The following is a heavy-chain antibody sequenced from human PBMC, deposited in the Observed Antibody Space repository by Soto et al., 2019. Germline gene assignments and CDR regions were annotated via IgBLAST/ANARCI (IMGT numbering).Heavy chain of an antibody. CDR3: AKGGREPKGFDH. CDR1: GFTFCSDA. J-gene: IGHJ5*02. CDR2: IASSHQNT. V-gene: IGHV3-23*01. Sequence: PXGSLRFPCSASGFTFCSDAMVLVSQGPGKGLEWISGIASSHQNTFYADFVKGRFTISGDNSRNTLYLKMNSLRADDAAAYCCAKGGREPKGFDHWGQVTLFTVSS. D-gene: IGHD1-26*01.